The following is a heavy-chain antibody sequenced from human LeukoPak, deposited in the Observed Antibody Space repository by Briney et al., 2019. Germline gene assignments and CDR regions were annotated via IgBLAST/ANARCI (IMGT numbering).Heavy chain of an antibody. CDR1: GGSISSSNW. V-gene: IGHV3-20*04. D-gene: IGHD2-15*01. J-gene: IGHJ4*02. Sequence: PSETLSLTCAVSGGSISSSNWWSWVRQPPGKGLEWVSGINWNGGSTGYADSVKGRFTLSRDNSKNTLYLQMNSLRAEDTAIYYCARRAGEYSHPYDYWGQGTLVTVSS. CDR3: ARRAGEYSHPYDY. CDR2: INWNGGST.